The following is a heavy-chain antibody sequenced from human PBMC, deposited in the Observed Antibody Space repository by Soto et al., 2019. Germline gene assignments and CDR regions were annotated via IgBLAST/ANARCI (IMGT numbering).Heavy chain of an antibody. D-gene: IGHD2-21*01. CDR2: MSGSGGST. J-gene: IGHJ4*02. Sequence: EVQLLESGGGLVQPGGSLRLSCAASGLTFSDYAMSWVRQASGKGLEWVSGMSGSGGSTYYADSVKGRFSISRDNSKNTLYLQMNSLRGEDTAVYYCAKDQAYDYWGQGTLVTVSS. V-gene: IGHV3-23*01. CDR3: AKDQAYDY. CDR1: GLTFSDYA.